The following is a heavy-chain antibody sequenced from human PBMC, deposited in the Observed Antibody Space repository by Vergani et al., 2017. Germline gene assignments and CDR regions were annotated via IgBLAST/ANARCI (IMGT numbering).Heavy chain of an antibody. V-gene: IGHV1-18*01. CDR1: GYTFTSYG. CDR3: AGGGCSSTSCPYYYYYMDV. D-gene: IGHD2-2*01. J-gene: IGHJ6*03. Sequence: QVQLVQSGAEVKKPGASVKVSCKASGYTFTSYGISWVRQAPGQGLEWMGWISAYNGNTNYAQKLQGRVTMTTDTSTSTAYMERRSLRSDDTAVYYWAGGGCSSTSCPYYYYYMDVWGKGTTVTVSS. CDR2: ISAYNGNT.